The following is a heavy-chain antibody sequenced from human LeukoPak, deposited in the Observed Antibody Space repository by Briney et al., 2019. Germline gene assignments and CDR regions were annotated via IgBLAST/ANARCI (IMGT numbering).Heavy chain of an antibody. Sequence: SQTLSLTRAVSGDSVSGNSASWNWIRQSPSGGLEWLGRTYYRSKWSNDYAHSVKGRITINPDTSKNEFSLQLDSVTPEDTAVYYCARDPDSSSEWGPFDYWGQGTLVTVSS. CDR3: ARDPDSSSEWGPFDY. J-gene: IGHJ4*02. CDR2: TYYRSKWSN. D-gene: IGHD6-6*01. CDR1: GDSVSGNSAS. V-gene: IGHV6-1*01.